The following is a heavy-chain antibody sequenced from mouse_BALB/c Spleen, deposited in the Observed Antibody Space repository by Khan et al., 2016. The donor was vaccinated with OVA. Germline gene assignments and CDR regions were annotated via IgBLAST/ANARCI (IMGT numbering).Heavy chain of an antibody. CDR2: ISSGGDYT. J-gene: IGHJ3*01. D-gene: IGHD4-1*01. V-gene: IGHV5-6*01. Sequence: EVMLVESGGDLVKPGGSLKLSCAASGFIFSSYSMSWVRQTPGKRLEWVATISSGGDYTYYPDNVKGRFTISRANAKNTLYLQMNSLKSEDTAMYYCASHLTGSFAYWGQGTLVTVSA. CDR1: GFIFSSYS. CDR3: ASHLTGSFAY.